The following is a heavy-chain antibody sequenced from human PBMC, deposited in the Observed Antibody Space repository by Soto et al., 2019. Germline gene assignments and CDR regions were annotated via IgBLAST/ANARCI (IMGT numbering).Heavy chain of an antibody. CDR2: ISGSGRTI. V-gene: IGHV3-23*01. Sequence: GGSLRLSCAASGLDFSSEVMCWVRQAPGKGLEWVSSISGSGRTIYHADSMRGRFAISRDNSKNSLYLQLNNLRVDDTAAYYCAKVGPSYYYGMDVWGQGTTVT. D-gene: IGHD1-26*01. J-gene: IGHJ6*02. CDR3: AKVGPSYYYGMDV. CDR1: GLDFSSEV.